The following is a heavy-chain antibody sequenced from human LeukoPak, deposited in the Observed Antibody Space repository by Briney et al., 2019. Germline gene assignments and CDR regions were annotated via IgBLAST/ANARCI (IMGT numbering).Heavy chain of an antibody. CDR1: GFTFSSYA. Sequence: PGGSLRLSCAASGFTFSSYAMTWVRQAPGKGLEWVSLIYNDGRTYYADSVKGRCTISRDNLKNVLYLQMNGLKVEDTALYYCARGLFLSGYLDAFDIWGQGTVVTVSS. D-gene: IGHD3-22*01. J-gene: IGHJ3*02. CDR3: ARGLFLSGYLDAFDI. CDR2: IYNDGRT. V-gene: IGHV3-23*03.